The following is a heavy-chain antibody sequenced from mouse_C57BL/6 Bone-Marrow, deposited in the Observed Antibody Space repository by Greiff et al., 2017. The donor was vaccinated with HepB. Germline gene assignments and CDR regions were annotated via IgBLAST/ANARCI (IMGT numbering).Heavy chain of an antibody. V-gene: IGHV1-82*01. J-gene: IGHJ1*03. CDR3: ARGNMITDWYFDV. CDR2: IYPGDGDT. Sequence: VKLQESGPELVKPGASVKISCKASGYAFSSSWMNWVKQRPGKGLEWIGRIYPGDGDTNYNGKFKGKATLTADKSSSTAYMQLSSLTSEDSAVYFCARGNMITDWYFDVWGTGTTVTVSS. D-gene: IGHD2-4*01. CDR1: GYAFSSSW.